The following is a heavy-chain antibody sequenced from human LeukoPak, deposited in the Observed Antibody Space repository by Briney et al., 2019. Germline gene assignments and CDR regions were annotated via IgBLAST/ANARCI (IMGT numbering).Heavy chain of an antibody. CDR3: ARVPTVTFFDY. CDR2: IYYSGST. J-gene: IGHJ4*02. V-gene: IGHV4-39*07. Sequence: SETLSLTCTVSGGSMSSSSYYWGWIRQPPGKGLEWIGSIYYSGSTYQNPSLESRVTISVDTSENQFSLKLSSVTAADTAVYYCARVPTVTFFDYWGQGTLVTVSS. CDR1: GGSMSSSSYY. D-gene: IGHD4-17*01.